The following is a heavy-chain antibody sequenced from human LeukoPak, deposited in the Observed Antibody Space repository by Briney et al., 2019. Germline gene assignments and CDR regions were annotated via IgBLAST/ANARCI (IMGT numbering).Heavy chain of an antibody. V-gene: IGHV3-7*01. J-gene: IGHJ4*02. CDR3: ARDQMVRGVIVGFDY. CDR1: GFTFSSYW. D-gene: IGHD3-10*01. Sequence: GGSLRLSCAASGFTFSSYWMSWVRQAPGKGLEWVANIKQDGSEKYYVDSVKGRFTISRDNAKNSLYLQMNSLRAEDTAVYYCARDQMVRGVIVGFDYWGQGTLVTVSS. CDR2: IKQDGSEK.